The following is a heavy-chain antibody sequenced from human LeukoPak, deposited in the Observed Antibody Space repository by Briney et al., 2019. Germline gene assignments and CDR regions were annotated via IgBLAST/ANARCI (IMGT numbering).Heavy chain of an antibody. CDR1: GGSISSGGYS. V-gene: IGHV4-30-2*01. D-gene: IGHD2-15*01. CDR3: ARDRYCSGGSCYSWFDP. CDR2: IYHSGST. J-gene: IGHJ5*02. Sequence: SETLSLTCAVSGGSISSGGYSWSWIRQPPGKGLEWIGYIYHSGSTYYNPSLKSRVTISVDRSKNQFSLKLSSVTAVDTAVYYCARDRYCSGGSCYSWFDPWGQGTLVTVSS.